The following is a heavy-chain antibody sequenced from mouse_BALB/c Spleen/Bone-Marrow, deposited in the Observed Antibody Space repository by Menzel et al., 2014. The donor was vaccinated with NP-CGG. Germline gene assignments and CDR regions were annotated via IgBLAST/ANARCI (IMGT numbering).Heavy chain of an antibody. J-gene: IGHJ4*01. V-gene: IGHV14-3*02. Sequence: LVESGAELVKPGASVKLSCTASGFNIKDTYMHWVKQRPEQGLEWIGRTDPANGNTKYDPKFQGKATITADTSSNTAYLQLSSLTSEDTAVYYCARGYYDYVYAMDYWGQGTSVTVSS. CDR2: TDPANGNT. CDR3: ARGYYDYVYAMDY. D-gene: IGHD2-4*01. CDR1: GFNIKDTY.